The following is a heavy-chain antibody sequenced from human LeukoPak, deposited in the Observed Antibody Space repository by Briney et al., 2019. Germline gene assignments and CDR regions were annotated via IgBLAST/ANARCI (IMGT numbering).Heavy chain of an antibody. Sequence: PSGTLSLTCAVYGGAVSGYDLNWIRQPPGKGLEWIGEITRGGSSNYNPSLKSRVTISEDTSKNQFSLELRSLTAADTAMYYCARTSRTYNSTAYFFPHWGQGTLATVSS. V-gene: IGHV4-34*01. D-gene: IGHD3-22*01. J-gene: IGHJ1*01. CDR1: GGAVSGYD. CDR3: ARTSRTYNSTAYFFPH. CDR2: ITRGGSS.